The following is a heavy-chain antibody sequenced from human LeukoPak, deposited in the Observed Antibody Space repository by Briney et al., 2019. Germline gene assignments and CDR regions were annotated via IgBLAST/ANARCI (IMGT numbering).Heavy chain of an antibody. CDR1: GLTFSGSA. Sequence: GGSLRLSCAASGLTFSGSAMHWVRQASGKGLEWVGRIRSKANSYATAYAASVKGRFTISRDDSKNTAYLQMNSLKTEDTAVYYCTRVVPGEVDYWGQGTLVTVSS. D-gene: IGHD2-2*01. J-gene: IGHJ4*02. CDR3: TRVVPGEVDY. CDR2: IRSKANSYAT. V-gene: IGHV3-73*01.